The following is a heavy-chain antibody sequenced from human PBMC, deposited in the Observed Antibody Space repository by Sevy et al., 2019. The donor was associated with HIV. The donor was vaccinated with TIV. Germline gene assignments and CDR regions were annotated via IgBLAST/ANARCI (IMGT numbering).Heavy chain of an antibody. Sequence: GSLRLSCAASGFTFSSYSMNWVRQAPGKGLEWVSYISSSSGTIYYADSVKGRFTISRDNAKNSLYLQMSSLRADDTALYYCARVPSTGRYGMDVWGQGTTVTVSS. CDR1: GFTFSSYS. D-gene: IGHD3-10*01. J-gene: IGHJ6*02. V-gene: IGHV3-48*01. CDR2: ISSSSGTI. CDR3: ARVPSTGRYGMDV.